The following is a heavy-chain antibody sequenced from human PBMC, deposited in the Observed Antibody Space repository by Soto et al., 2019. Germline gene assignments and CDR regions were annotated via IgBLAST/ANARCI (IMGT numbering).Heavy chain of an antibody. D-gene: IGHD2-21*02. V-gene: IGHV3-30-3*01. J-gene: IGHJ4*02. CDR1: GFTFSSYA. CDR3: ARAMCGGDCYSTSNSDY. Sequence: QVQLVESGGGVVQPGRSLRLSCAASGFTFSSYAMHWVRQAPGKGLEWVAVISYDGSNKYYADSVKGRFTISRDNSKNTLYLQMNSLRAEDTAVYYCARAMCGGDCYSTSNSDYWGQGTLVTVSS. CDR2: ISYDGSNK.